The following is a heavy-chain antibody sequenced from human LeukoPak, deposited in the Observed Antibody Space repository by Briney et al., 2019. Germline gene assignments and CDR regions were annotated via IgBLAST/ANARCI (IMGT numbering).Heavy chain of an antibody. Sequence: NPSETLSLTCAVYGGSFSGYYGSWIRHPPGKGLEWIGEINHSGSTNYNPSLKSRVTISVDTSKNQFSLKLSSVTAADTAVYYCAREPLSSWFDPWGQGTLVTVSS. CDR1: GGSFSGYY. J-gene: IGHJ5*02. D-gene: IGHD3-10*01. CDR2: INHSGST. V-gene: IGHV4-34*01. CDR3: AREPLSSWFDP.